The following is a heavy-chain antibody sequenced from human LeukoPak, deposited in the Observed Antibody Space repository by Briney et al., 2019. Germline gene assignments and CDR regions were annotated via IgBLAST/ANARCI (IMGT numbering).Heavy chain of an antibody. D-gene: IGHD4-23*01. Sequence: GASVKVSCKASGYTFTDYYMQWVRQAPGQGLEWIGWINPNNGGTRYAQNFQGRVSLTRDTSIGTAYMELRSLRSDDTALYFCARDLIYSNRWELDLWGHGTLLTVSS. V-gene: IGHV1-2*02. CDR3: ARDLIYSNRWELDL. J-gene: IGHJ4*03. CDR2: INPNNGGT. CDR1: GYTFTDYY.